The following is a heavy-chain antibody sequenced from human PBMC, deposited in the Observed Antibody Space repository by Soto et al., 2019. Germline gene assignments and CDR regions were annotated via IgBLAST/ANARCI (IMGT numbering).Heavy chain of an antibody. V-gene: IGHV3-30*18. Sequence: GGALRLSCAASGFTFISYGMHWGRQAPGKGLEWVAVISYDGSNKYYADSVKGRFTISRDNSKNTLYLQMNSLRAEDTAVYYCAKDYFEYGGPPGYFDYWGQGTLVTVSS. J-gene: IGHJ4*02. D-gene: IGHD4-17*01. CDR3: AKDYFEYGGPPGYFDY. CDR2: ISYDGSNK. CDR1: GFTFISYG.